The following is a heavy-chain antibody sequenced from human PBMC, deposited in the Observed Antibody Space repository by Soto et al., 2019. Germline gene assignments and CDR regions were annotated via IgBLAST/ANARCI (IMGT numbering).Heavy chain of an antibody. Sequence: QVQLVQSGAEVKKPGSSVKVSCKASGGTFSSYTISWVRQAPGQGLEWMGRIIPILGIANYAQKFQGRVTITADKSTSTAYMELSSLRSEDTAVYYCARERGYYGSGDRGYFDYWGQGTLVTVSS. D-gene: IGHD3-10*01. J-gene: IGHJ4*02. V-gene: IGHV1-69*08. CDR3: ARERGYYGSGDRGYFDY. CDR2: IIPILGIA. CDR1: GGTFSSYT.